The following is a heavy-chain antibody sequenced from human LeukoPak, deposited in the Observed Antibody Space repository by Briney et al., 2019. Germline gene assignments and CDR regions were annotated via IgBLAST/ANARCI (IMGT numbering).Heavy chain of an antibody. CDR2: ISSSSSYI. D-gene: IGHD1-26*01. V-gene: IGHV3-21*03. J-gene: IGHJ4*02. CDR1: GFTFGSYS. CDR3: TAVRWSGSHDY. Sequence: GGSLRLSCAASGFTFGSYSINWVRQAPGKGLEWVSSISSSSSYIYYADSVKGRFTISRDNAKNSLYLQMNSLRAEDTAVYYCTAVRWSGSHDYWGQGTLVTVSS.